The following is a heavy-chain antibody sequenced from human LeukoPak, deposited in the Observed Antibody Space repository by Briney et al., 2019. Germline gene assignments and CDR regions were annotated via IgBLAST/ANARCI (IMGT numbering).Heavy chain of an antibody. CDR2: IFYRGDT. J-gene: IGHJ3*02. CDR3: ARSRSARGTKDAFDI. Sequence: SETLSLTCTVSGGSISGSGYYWGWIRQPPGKGLEWIGTIFYRGDTYYNPSLKSRVTISIDTSKNQFSLKLTSVTAADTAVYYCARSRSARGTKDAFDIWGQGTMVTVSS. V-gene: IGHV4-39*07. CDR1: GGSISGSGYY.